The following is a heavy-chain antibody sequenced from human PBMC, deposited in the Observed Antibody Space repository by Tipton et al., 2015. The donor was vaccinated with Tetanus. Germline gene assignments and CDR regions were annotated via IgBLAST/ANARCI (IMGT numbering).Heavy chain of an antibody. D-gene: IGHD2-8*01. J-gene: IGHJ4*02. CDR1: GDSGSRHY. V-gene: IGHV4-59*02. CDR2: IFYSGNS. CDR3: ARGLIDDFLGSRIYFDS. Sequence: TLSLTCSVSGDSGSRHYWSWIRQLPGKALEWIGDIFYSGNSISNPSFRSRVTMSVDTSRTLFSLTLIAVTAADTAVYFCARGLIDDFLGSRIYFDSWGPGTLVTVSS.